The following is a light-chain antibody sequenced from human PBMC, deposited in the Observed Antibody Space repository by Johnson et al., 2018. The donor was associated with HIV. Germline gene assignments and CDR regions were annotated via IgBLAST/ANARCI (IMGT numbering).Light chain of an antibody. CDR2: DND. J-gene: IGLJ1*01. V-gene: IGLV1-51*01. Sequence: QSVLTQPPSVSAAPGQKVTISCSGSSCDIANNYVSWHQHLPGTAPKLLIYDNDKRPSGLPDRLSGSKSGQSAPLGIPGLQTGDEADYYCGTWDSRLSAGHVFGTGTKVTVL. CDR3: GTWDSRLSAGHV. CDR1: SCDIANNY.